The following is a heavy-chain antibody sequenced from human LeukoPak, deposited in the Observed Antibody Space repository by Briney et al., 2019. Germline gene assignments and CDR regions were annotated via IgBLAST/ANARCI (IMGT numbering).Heavy chain of an antibody. CDR1: GGSFSGYY. J-gene: IGHJ6*04. V-gene: IGHV4-34*01. Sequence: SETLSLTCAVYGGSFSGYYWSWIRQPPGKGLEWIGEINHSGSTNYNPSLKSRVTISVDTSKNQFSLKLNSVTAAGTAVYYCARALEYCSCMDVGGKGTTVTVSS. D-gene: IGHD2/OR15-2a*01. CDR3: ARALEYCSCMDV. CDR2: INHSGST.